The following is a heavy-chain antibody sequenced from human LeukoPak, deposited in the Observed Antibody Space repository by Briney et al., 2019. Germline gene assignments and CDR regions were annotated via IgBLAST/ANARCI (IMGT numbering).Heavy chain of an antibody. D-gene: IGHD2/OR15-2a*01. CDR2: INHSGST. Sequence: SETLSLTCAVYGGSFSGYYWSWIRQPPGKGLEWIGEINHSGSTNYNTSLKSRVPISVDTSKNQFSLKLSSVTAADTAVYYCAISTRGDAFDIWGQGTMVTVSS. V-gene: IGHV4-34*01. CDR3: AISTRGDAFDI. J-gene: IGHJ3*02. CDR1: GGSFSGYY.